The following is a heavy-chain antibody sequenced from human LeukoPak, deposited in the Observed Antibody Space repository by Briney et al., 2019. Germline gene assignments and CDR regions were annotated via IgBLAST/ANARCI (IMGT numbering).Heavy chain of an antibody. J-gene: IGHJ6*02. Sequence: SETLSLTCAVYGGSFSGYYWSWIRQPPGKGLEWIGEINHSGSTNYNPPLKSRVTISVDTSKNQFSLKLSSVTAADTAVYYCASSTYYYDSSGYRANYYYYYGMDVWGQGTTVTVSS. CDR1: GGSFSGYY. D-gene: IGHD3-22*01. CDR2: INHSGST. CDR3: ASSTYYYDSSGYRANYYYYYGMDV. V-gene: IGHV4-34*01.